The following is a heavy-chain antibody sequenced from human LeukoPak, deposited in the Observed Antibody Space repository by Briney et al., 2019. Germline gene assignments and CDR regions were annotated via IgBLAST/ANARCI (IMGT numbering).Heavy chain of an antibody. CDR3: AKDTSIGKYCTSGVCSPFDY. J-gene: IGHJ4*02. V-gene: IGHV3-23*01. Sequence: PGGSLRLSCAASGFTFSSYGMHWVRQAPGKGLEWVSAISDSGDYTYYADSVKGRFTISRDNSKNTLYLHVNSLRAEDTAVYYCAKDTSIGKYCTSGVCSPFDYWGQGTLVTVSS. CDR2: ISDSGDYT. CDR1: GFTFSSYG. D-gene: IGHD2-8*01.